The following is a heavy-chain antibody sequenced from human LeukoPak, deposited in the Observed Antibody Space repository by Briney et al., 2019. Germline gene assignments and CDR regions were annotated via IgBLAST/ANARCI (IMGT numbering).Heavy chain of an antibody. V-gene: IGHV1-46*01. D-gene: IGHD6-19*01. CDR3: ARGRPYSSGLNWFDP. CDR1: GYTFTSHY. CDR2: INPSGGST. J-gene: IGHJ5*02. Sequence: ASVKVSCKASGYTFTSHYMHWVRQAPERGLEWMGIINPSGGSTSYAQKFQGRVTMTRDMSTRTDYMELSSLRYEDTAVYYCARGRPYSSGLNWFDPWGQGTLVTVSS.